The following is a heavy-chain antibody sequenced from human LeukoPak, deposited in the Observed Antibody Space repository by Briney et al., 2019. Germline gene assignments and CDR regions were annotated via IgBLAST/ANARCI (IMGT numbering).Heavy chain of an antibody. CDR2: IYYSGST. V-gene: IGHV4-39*01. CDR3: ACPYDYGDQRGYYFDY. J-gene: IGHJ4*02. CDR1: GGSISSSGYY. D-gene: IGHD4-17*01. Sequence: SETLSLTCTVSGGSISSSGYYWGWIRQPPGKGLEWIGSIYYSGSTYYNPSLKSRVTISVDTSKNQFSLKLSSVTAADTAVYYCACPYDYGDQRGYYFDYWGQGTLVTVSS.